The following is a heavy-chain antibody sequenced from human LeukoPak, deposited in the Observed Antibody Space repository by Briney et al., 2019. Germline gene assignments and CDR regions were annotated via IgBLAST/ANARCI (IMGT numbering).Heavy chain of an antibody. V-gene: IGHV4-59*08. Sequence: PSETLSLTCTVSGGSSSSYYWSWIRQPPGKGLEWIGYIYYSGSTNYNPSLKSRVTISVDTSKNQFSLKLSSVTAADTAVYYCASVRDCSGGSCYWVDYWGQGTLVTVSS. CDR1: GGSSSSYY. D-gene: IGHD2-15*01. CDR2: IYYSGST. J-gene: IGHJ4*02. CDR3: ASVRDCSGGSCYWVDY.